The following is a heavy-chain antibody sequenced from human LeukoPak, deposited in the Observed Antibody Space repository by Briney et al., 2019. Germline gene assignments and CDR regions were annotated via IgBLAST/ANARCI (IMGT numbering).Heavy chain of an antibody. J-gene: IGHJ4*02. Sequence: SETLSLTCTVSGGSIATYYRSWIRQSPGKGLEWIGYLYYSGSTNYNPSPKSRVTISVDTSKNQFSLKLSSVTAADTAVYYCARLPMAVTPHVDYWGQGTLVTVSS. CDR3: ARLPMAVTPHVDY. V-gene: IGHV4-59*01. CDR2: LYYSGST. CDR1: GGSIATYY. D-gene: IGHD2-21*02.